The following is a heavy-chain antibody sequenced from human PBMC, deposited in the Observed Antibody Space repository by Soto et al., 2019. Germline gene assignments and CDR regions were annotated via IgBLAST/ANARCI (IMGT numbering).Heavy chain of an antibody. CDR2: IYYSGST. CDR3: ARRYGDCFDF. V-gene: IGHV4-59*08. J-gene: IGHJ4*02. D-gene: IGHD4-17*01. Sequence: LSLTCTVSGGSINNSYWTWIRQPPGKRLEWIGYIYYSGSTNYNPSLKSRVTISVDTSKNQFSLKLSSVTAADTAVYYCARRYGDCFDFWGQGTLVTVSS. CDR1: GGSINNSY.